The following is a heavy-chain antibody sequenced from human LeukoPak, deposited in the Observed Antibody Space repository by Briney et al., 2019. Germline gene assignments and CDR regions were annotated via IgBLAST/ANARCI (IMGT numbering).Heavy chain of an antibody. J-gene: IGHJ4*02. Sequence: PGGSLRLSCAASGFTFSSYSMNWVRRAPGKGLEWVSYISSSSSTIYYADSVKGRFTISRDNSKNTLYLQMNSLRAEDTAVYYCAKFDYDILTGYYWEAHDYWGQGTLVTVSS. CDR1: GFTFSSYS. V-gene: IGHV3-48*01. CDR3: AKFDYDILTGYYWEAHDY. CDR2: ISSSSSTI. D-gene: IGHD3-9*01.